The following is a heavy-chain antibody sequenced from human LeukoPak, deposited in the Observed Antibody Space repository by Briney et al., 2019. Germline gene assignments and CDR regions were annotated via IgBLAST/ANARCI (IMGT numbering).Heavy chain of an antibody. V-gene: IGHV1-8*01. CDR3: ARGRSVLRYFDWLLGY. Sequence: ASVKVSCKASGYTFTSYDINWVRQATRQGLEWMGWMNPNSGNTGYAQKFQGRVTMTRNTSISTAYMELSSLRSEDTAVYYCARGRSVLRYFDWLLGYWGQGTLVTVSS. J-gene: IGHJ4*02. CDR1: GYTFTSYD. D-gene: IGHD3-9*01. CDR2: MNPNSGNT.